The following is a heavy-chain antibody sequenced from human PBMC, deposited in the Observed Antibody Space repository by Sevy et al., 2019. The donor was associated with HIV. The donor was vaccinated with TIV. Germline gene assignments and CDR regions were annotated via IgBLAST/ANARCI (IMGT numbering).Heavy chain of an antibody. CDR1: GFTFSSYN. Sequence: GGSLRLSCAASGFTFSSYNMNWVRQAPGKGLEWVSYIRSSSSTIYYADSVKGRFTISRDNAKNSLYLQMNSLRAEDTAVYYCARDGNGLFDYWRQGTLVTVSS. CDR2: IRSSSSTI. J-gene: IGHJ4*02. CDR3: ARDGNGLFDY. V-gene: IGHV3-48*01. D-gene: IGHD2-8*01.